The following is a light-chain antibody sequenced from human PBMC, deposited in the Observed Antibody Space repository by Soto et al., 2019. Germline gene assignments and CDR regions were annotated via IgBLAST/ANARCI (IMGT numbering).Light chain of an antibody. V-gene: IGLV1-36*01. J-gene: IGLJ1*01. CDR2: YDN. CDR3: ASWDDSLNAYV. Sequence: QSVLTQPPSVSEAPRQRVTISCSGSSSNIGNNAVNWYQQLPGQAPKIVIYYDNLLTSGVSDRFSGSKSGISASLAISDLQSDDEVDYYCASWDDSLNAYVFGPGTKVTVL. CDR1: SSNIGNNA.